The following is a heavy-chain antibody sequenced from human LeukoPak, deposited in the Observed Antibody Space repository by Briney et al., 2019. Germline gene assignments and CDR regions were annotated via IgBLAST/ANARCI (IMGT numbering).Heavy chain of an antibody. CDR1: GYTFTSYY. Sequence: ASVTVSFKASGYTFTSYYMHWVRQAPGQGLEWMGIINPSGGSTSYAQKFQGRVTMTRDTSTSTVYMELSSLRSEDTAVYYCARVEAYCGGDCYFDYWGQGTLVTVSS. J-gene: IGHJ4*02. D-gene: IGHD2-21*02. CDR2: INPSGGST. V-gene: IGHV1-46*01. CDR3: ARVEAYCGGDCYFDY.